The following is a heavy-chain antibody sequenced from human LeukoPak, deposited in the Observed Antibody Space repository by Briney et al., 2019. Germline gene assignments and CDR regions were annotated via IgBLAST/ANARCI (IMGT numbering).Heavy chain of an antibody. CDR1: GGSIRSSYYY. D-gene: IGHD2-15*01. CDR3: AREVAATPYYFDY. J-gene: IGHJ4*02. V-gene: IGHV4-39*07. Sequence: PSENLSLTCTVSGGSIRSSYYYWGWIRQPPGKGLEWIGSIYDSGSTYYNPSLKSRVTISVDTSKNQFSLKLSSVTAADTAVYYCAREVAATPYYFDYWGQGTLVTVSS. CDR2: IYDSGST.